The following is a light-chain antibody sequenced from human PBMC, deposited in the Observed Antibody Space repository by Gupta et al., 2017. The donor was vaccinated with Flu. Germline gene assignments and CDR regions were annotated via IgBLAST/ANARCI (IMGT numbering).Light chain of an antibody. J-gene: IGKJ3*01. CDR3: QQYGSSPFT. V-gene: IGKV3-20*01. CDR2: GAS. Sequence: EIVLTQSPGTLSLSPGERATLSCRASRSVSSNNLAWYQHKPGQAPRLLVYGASSRATGIPDRFSGSRSGTDFTLTISRLEPEDFAVYYCQQYGSSPFTFGPETKVDIK. CDR1: RSVSSNN.